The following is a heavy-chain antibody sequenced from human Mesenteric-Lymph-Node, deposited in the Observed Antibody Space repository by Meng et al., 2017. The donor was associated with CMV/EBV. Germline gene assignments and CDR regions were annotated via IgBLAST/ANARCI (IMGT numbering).Heavy chain of an antibody. J-gene: IGHJ6*02. CDR3: ARDKSSSGWYKGADYYYYYGMDV. CDR2: ISAYNGVT. CDR1: GYTFTSYG. D-gene: IGHD6-19*01. Sequence: ASVKVSCKASGYTFTSYGINWVRQAPGQRLEWMGWISAYNGVTNYAQSLQGGVTMTTDTSTSTAYMELRSLRSDDTAVYYCARDKSSSGWYKGADYYYYYGMDVWGQGTTVTVSS. V-gene: IGHV1-18*01.